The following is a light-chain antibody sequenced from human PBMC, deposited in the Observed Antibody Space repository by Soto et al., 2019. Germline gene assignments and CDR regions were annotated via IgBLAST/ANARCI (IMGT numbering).Light chain of an antibody. CDR1: QSVSSSY. CDR3: QQYGSSPRT. Sequence: EIVMAQSPATLSLSPGERATLSCRASQSVSSSYLAWYQQKPGQAPRLLIYGASSRATGIPDRFSGSGSGTDFTLTISRLEPEDLAVYYCQQYGSSPRTFSQGTKVDIK. J-gene: IGKJ1*01. CDR2: GAS. V-gene: IGKV3-20*01.